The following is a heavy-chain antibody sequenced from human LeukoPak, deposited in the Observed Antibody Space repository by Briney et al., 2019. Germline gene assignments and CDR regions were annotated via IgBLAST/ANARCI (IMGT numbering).Heavy chain of an antibody. CDR3: AKGMEWVVVPAALDV. J-gene: IGHJ6*02. Sequence: GGSLRLSCAAYGFTFSSYSMNWVRQAPGKGLEWVSYISSSSSTIYYADSVKGRFTISRDNSMDTLFLQMNSLRAEDTALYYCAKGMEWVVVPAALDVWGQGTTVTVSS. D-gene: IGHD2-2*01. CDR2: ISSSSSTI. V-gene: IGHV3-48*01. CDR1: GFTFSSYS.